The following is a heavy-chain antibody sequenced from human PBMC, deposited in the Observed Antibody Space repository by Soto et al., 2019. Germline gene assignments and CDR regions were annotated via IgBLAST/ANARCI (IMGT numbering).Heavy chain of an antibody. CDR1: GGSISSSSYY. CDR2: IYYSGST. D-gene: IGHD4-17*01. Sequence: SETLSLTCTVSGGSISSSSYYWGWIRQPPGKGLEWIGSIYYSGSTYYNPSLKSRVTISVDTSKNQFSLKLSSVTAADTAVYYCARHLAAGDYGDFFDYWGQGTLVTVSS. J-gene: IGHJ4*02. V-gene: IGHV4-39*01. CDR3: ARHLAAGDYGDFFDY.